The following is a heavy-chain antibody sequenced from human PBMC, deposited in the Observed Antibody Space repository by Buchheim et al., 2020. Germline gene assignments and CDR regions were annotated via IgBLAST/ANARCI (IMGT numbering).Heavy chain of an antibody. V-gene: IGHV3-33*01. Sequence: QVQLVESGGGVVQPGRSLRLSCAASGFTFSNYGIHWVRQAPGKGLEWVAVIWSDGNKQNSADSVKGRFTISRDNSMNTVYLHMNSLRVEDTAVYFCARDAVLQWLYVGSFDYWGQG. D-gene: IGHD3-3*01. CDR2: IWSDGNKQ. CDR1: GFTFSNYG. CDR3: ARDAVLQWLYVGSFDY. J-gene: IGHJ4*02.